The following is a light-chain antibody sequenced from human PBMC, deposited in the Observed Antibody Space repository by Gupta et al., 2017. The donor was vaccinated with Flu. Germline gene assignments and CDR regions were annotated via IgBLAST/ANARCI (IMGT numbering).Light chain of an antibody. V-gene: IGKV2-28*01. CDR1: QSLLHSNGYKY. CDR2: LGS. J-gene: IGKJ5*01. Sequence: DIVMTQSPLSLPVTPGEPASISCRSSQSLLHSNGYKYLDWYLQKPGQSPQLLIYLGSSRASGVPDRFSGSGSGTDFTLKISRVEAEDVGVYYCMQVLQTPLTFGQGTRLEI. CDR3: MQVLQTPLT.